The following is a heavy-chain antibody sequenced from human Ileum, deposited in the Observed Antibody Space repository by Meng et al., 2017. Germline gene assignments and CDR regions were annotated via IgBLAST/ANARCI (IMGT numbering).Heavy chain of an antibody. CDR1: GDSVSSSSYF. Sequence: QLQLQGSGPGLVKPSETLSLTCIVSGDSVSSSSYFWVWMRQPPGKGLEYIGGITYTGNSFFNPSLNPSLKTRLSTSFDTSKNQFSLKVNAVIAADTAVYYCAAQHTSSGGGYGWFDPWGRESWSPSPQ. D-gene: IGHD6-13*01. J-gene: IGHJ5*02. CDR3: AAQHTSSGGGYGWFDP. V-gene: IGHV4-39*01. CDR2: ITYTGNS.